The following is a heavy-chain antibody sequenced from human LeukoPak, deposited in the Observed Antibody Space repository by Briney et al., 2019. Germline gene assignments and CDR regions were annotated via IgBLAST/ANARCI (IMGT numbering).Heavy chain of an antibody. CDR3: ARDGVDYGYYYYGMDV. CDR2: IYTSGST. D-gene: IGHD4-17*01. J-gene: IGHJ6*02. Sequence: SETLSLTCTVSGGSISSYYWSWIRQPAGKGLEWIGRIYTSGSTNYNPSLKSRVTMSVDTSKNQFSLKLGSVTAADTAVYYCARDGVDYGYYYYGMDVWGQGTTVTVSS. V-gene: IGHV4-4*07. CDR1: GGSISSYY.